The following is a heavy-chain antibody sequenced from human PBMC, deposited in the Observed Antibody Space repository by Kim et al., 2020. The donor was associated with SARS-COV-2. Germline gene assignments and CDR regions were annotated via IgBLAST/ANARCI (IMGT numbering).Heavy chain of an antibody. CDR2: ISSSGSTI. V-gene: IGHV3-11*01. Sequence: GGSLRLSCAASGFTFSDYYMSWIRQAPGKGLEWVSYISSSGSTIYYADSVKGRFTISRDNAKNSLYLQMNSLRAEDTAVYYCARDHRRRGRPSSSIAAITHFDYWGQGTLVTVSS. CDR3: ARDHRRRGRPSSSIAAITHFDY. D-gene: IGHD6-6*01. J-gene: IGHJ4*02. CDR1: GFTFSDYY.